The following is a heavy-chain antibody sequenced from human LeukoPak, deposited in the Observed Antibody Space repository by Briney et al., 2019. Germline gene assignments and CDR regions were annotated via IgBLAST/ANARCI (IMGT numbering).Heavy chain of an antibody. D-gene: IGHD3-3*01. V-gene: IGHV3-23*03. CDR3: AKTDYDFWSGYGDFDY. Sequence: GGSLRLSCAASGFTFSTYAMTWVRQAPGKGLEWVSVIYSGGSTYYADSVKGRFTISRDNSKNTLYLQMNSLRAEDTAVYYCAKTDYDFWSGYGDFDYWGQGTPVTVSS. J-gene: IGHJ4*02. CDR1: GFTFSTYA. CDR2: IYSGGST.